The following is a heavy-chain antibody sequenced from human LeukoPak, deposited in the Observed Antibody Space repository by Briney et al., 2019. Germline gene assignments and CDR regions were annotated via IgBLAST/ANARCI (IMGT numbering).Heavy chain of an antibody. CDR2: IYTSGST. CDR1: GGSVSSGNYY. CDR3: ARESKSYDGSGFYHDY. V-gene: IGHV4-61*01. D-gene: IGHD3-22*01. J-gene: IGHJ4*02. Sequence: SETPSLTCTVSGGSVSSGNYYWSWLRQSPGKGLEWIGRIYTSGSTDYNPSLRSRVTMSVDTSRNQFSLKLTSVTAADTAVYYCARESKSYDGSGFYHDYGGQGTLVAVSS.